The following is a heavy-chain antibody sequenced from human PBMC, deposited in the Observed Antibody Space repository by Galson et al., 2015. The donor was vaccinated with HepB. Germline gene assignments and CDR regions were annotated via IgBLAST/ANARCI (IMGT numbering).Heavy chain of an antibody. D-gene: IGHD3-22*01. V-gene: IGHV4-30-4*01. CDR3: ARVAGRATAIPGYYDPDTFDI. CDR1: GASISSGDYY. J-gene: IGHJ3*02. CDR2: IIKTGST. Sequence: LSLTCTVSGASISSGDYYWSWIRQPPGKGLEWIGYIIKTGSTYYNPSLWSRLSVSVDMSNNRFSLKVNSMTAADTAVYYCARVAGRATAIPGYYDPDTFDIWGQGKMVTVSS.